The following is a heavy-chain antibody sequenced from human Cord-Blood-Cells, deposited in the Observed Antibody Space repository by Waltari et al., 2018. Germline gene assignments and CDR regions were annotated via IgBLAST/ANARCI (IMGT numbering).Heavy chain of an antibody. V-gene: IGHV4-34*01. J-gene: IGHJ4*02. CDR3: ARVPGIAVAGNKYPSDY. Sequence: QVQLQQWGAGLLMASEALSLTCAVYGGSFRGYYWSWIRQPPGKGLEWTGEINHSGSTNYNPALKSRVTISVDTSKNQFSLKLSSVTAADTAVYYCARVPGIAVAGNKYPSDYWGQGTLVTVSS. CDR2: INHSGST. D-gene: IGHD6-19*01. CDR1: GGSFRGYY.